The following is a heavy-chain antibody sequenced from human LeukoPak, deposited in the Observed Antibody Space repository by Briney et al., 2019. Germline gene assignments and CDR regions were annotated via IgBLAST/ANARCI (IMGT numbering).Heavy chain of an antibody. CDR2: IYYSGST. J-gene: IGHJ4*02. CDR1: GGSISSYY. V-gene: IGHV4-59*12. Sequence: SETLSLTCTVSGGSISSYYWSWIRQPPGKGLEWIGYIYYSGSTNYNPSLKSRVTISVDTSKNQFSLELSSVTAADTAVYYCARAPPGWFRGVRYFDYWGQGTLVTVSS. D-gene: IGHD2-15*01. CDR3: ARAPPGWFRGVRYFDY.